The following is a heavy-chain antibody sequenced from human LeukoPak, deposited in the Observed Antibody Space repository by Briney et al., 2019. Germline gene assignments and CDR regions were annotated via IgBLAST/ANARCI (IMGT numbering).Heavy chain of an antibody. CDR1: GGSISSCY. V-gene: IGHV4-59*01. J-gene: IGHJ6*02. CDR2: ISYKGST. CDR3: ARAPPYYYGMDV. Sequence: PSETLSLTCTVSGGSISSCYWSWIRQPPGKGLEWIGYISYKGSTNYNPSLKSRVTISVDTSKNQFSLKLISVTSADTAVYYCARAPPYYYGMDVWGQGTTVTVSS.